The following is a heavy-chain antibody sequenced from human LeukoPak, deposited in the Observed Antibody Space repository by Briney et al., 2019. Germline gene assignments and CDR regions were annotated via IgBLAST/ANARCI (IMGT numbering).Heavy chain of an antibody. CDR1: GHTFTHYG. CDR3: ARDPTNTSGRYVYFDY. V-gene: IGHV1-18*01. CDR2: ISAYNGDT. Sequence: GASVKVSCKTFGHTFTHYGFSWVRQAPGQGLEWMGWISAYNGDTHYAQNLQGRVTMTSDTSTSTVYMELRSLRSDDTAVYYCARDPTNTSGRYVYFDYWGQGTLVTVSS. J-gene: IGHJ4*02. D-gene: IGHD6-19*01.